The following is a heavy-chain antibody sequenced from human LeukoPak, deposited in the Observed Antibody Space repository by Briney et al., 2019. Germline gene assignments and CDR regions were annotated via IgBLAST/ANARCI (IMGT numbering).Heavy chain of an antibody. D-gene: IGHD6-6*01. CDR2: IYYSGST. CDR1: GVSIRSYY. Sequence: KPSKTLSLTCSVSGVSIRSYYWSWIRQPPGKGLEWIGYIYYSGSTNYNPSLKSRVTISVDTSKNQFSLKLSSVTAADTAVYYCARATRHSSSVPSSFDYWGQGTLVTVSS. V-gene: IGHV4-59*01. J-gene: IGHJ4*02. CDR3: ARATRHSSSVPSSFDY.